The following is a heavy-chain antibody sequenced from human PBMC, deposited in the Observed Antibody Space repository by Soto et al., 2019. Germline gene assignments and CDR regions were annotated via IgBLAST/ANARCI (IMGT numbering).Heavy chain of an antibody. CDR1: GGSISSGGYY. CDR2: IYYSGST. CDR3: ARGKTEIGDNWFDP. D-gene: IGHD3-10*01. Sequence: SETLSLTCTVSGGSISSGGYYWSWIRQHPGKGLEWIGYIYYSGSTYYNPSLKSRVTISVDTSKNQFSLKLSSVTAEDTAVYYCARGKTEIGDNWFDPWGQGTLVTVSS. V-gene: IGHV4-31*03. J-gene: IGHJ5*02.